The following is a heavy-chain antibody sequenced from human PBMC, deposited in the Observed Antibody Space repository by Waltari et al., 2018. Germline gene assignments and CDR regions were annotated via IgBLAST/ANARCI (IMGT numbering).Heavy chain of an antibody. J-gene: IGHJ6*02. CDR2: IYTSGST. V-gene: IGHV4-4*07. CDR3: ARVAGYSSGWYHYYYGMDV. Sequence: QVQLQESGPGLVKPSETLSLTCTVPGGSISSYYWSWSRQPAGKGLEWIGRIYTSGSTNYNPSLKSRVTKSVDTSKNQFSLKLSSVTAADTAVYYCARVAGYSSGWYHYYYGMDVWGQGTTVTVSS. D-gene: IGHD6-19*01. CDR1: GGSISSYY.